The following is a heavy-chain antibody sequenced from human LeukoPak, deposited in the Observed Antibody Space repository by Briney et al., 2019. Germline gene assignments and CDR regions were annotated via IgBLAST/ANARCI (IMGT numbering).Heavy chain of an antibody. CDR2: INTNTGNP. Sequence: ASVKVSCKASGYTFTSYAMNWVRQAPGQGLEWLGWINTNTGNPTYAQGFTGRFVFSLDTSVSTSYLQISSLKADDTAVYYCARPLGGREWYYYYGMDVWGQGTTVTVSS. D-gene: IGHD3-3*01. CDR1: GYTFTSYA. V-gene: IGHV7-4-1*02. J-gene: IGHJ6*02. CDR3: ARPLGGREWYYYYGMDV.